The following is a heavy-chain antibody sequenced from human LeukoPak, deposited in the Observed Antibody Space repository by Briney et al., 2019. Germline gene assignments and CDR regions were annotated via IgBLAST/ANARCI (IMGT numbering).Heavy chain of an antibody. CDR3: ARSGWPYYFDY. CDR2: VHSDGSST. V-gene: IGHV3-74*01. CDR1: GFTFSSYW. J-gene: IGHJ4*02. Sequence: GGSLRLSCAASGFTFSSYWMHWVRQAPGKGLVWVSRVHSDGSSTSYADSVRGRFTISRDNAKSTLYLQMNSLRAEDTAVYYCARSGWPYYFDYWGQGTLVTVSS. D-gene: IGHD3-22*01.